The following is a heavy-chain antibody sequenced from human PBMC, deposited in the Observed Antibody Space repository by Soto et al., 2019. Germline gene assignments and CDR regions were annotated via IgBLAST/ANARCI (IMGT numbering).Heavy chain of an antibody. J-gene: IGHJ4*02. CDR2: VYYRGRS. CDR1: GGSVSNSNYY. D-gene: IGHD4-17*01. CDR3: ASHYGDYDY. V-gene: IGHV4-39*07. Sequence: SETLSLTCTVSGGSVSNSNYYWGWIRQSPGKGLEWIGSVYYRGRSYSKSSVKSRVTISVDTSKNQFSLKLSSVTAADTAVYYCASHYGDYDYWGQGTLVTVSS.